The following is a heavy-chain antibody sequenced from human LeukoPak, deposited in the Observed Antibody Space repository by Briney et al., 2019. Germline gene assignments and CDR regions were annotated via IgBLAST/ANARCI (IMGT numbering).Heavy chain of an antibody. CDR1: GYTFTSYG. J-gene: IGHJ3*02. CDR3: ARVVGGGYYDSSGYFKGGAFDI. D-gene: IGHD3-22*01. V-gene: IGHV1-18*01. Sequence: ASVKVSCKASGYTFTSYGISWVRQAPGQGLEWMGWISAYNGNTNYAQKLQGRVTMTTDTSTSTAYMELRSLRSEDTAVYYCARVVGGGYYDSSGYFKGGAFDIWGQGTMVTVSS. CDR2: ISAYNGNT.